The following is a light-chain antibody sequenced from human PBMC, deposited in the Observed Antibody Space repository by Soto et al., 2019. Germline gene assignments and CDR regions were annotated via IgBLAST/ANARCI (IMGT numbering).Light chain of an antibody. CDR1: TGAVTSRHY. V-gene: IGLV7-46*01. Sequence: QAVVTQEPSLTVSPGGTVTLTCGSSTGAVTSRHYPYWFQQKPGHLPRTLIYDTSNKQSWTPARFSGSLLGGKAALTLSGAQPEDEADYYCLLCYSAAFAVFGGGTKLTVL. J-gene: IGLJ2*01. CDR2: DTS. CDR3: LLCYSAAFAV.